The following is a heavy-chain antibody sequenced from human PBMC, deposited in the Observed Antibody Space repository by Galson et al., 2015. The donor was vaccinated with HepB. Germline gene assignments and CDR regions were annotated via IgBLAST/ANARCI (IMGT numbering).Heavy chain of an antibody. CDR3: ARGDVALPVAGTIDY. D-gene: IGHD6-19*01. CDR1: GFTFSSNA. CDR2: ISYNGGST. J-gene: IGHJ4*02. Sequence: SLRLSCAASGFTFSSNAMYWVRQAPGKGLEYVSAISYNGGSTYYADSVKGRFTISRDNSKNTLYLQMGSLRGEDMAVYYCARGDVALPVAGTIDYWGQGTLVTVSS. V-gene: IGHV3-64*02.